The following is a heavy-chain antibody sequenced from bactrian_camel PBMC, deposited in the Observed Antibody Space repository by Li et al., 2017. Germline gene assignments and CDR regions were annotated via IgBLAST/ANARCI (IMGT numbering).Heavy chain of an antibody. J-gene: IGHJ4*01. CDR1: EYSDC. CDR2: INSSGGRT. V-gene: IGHV3S1*01. D-gene: IGHD7*01. Sequence: HVQLVESGGGSVQAGGSLRLSCAASEYSDCMGWFRQAPGKEREGVAAINSSGGRTYYRDSVKGRFTISQDNAKNTLYLQMNSLNTEDTAMYYCAAAAGLFGGTCVDVRSVDYWGQGTQVTVS. CDR3: AAAAGLFGGTCVDVRSVDY.